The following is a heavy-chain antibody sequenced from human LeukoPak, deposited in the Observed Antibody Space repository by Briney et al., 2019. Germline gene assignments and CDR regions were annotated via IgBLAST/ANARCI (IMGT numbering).Heavy chain of an antibody. J-gene: IGHJ5*02. CDR3: AREPVTKRIQFDP. CDR2: IYSGGST. D-gene: IGHD4-17*01. V-gene: IGHV3-53*01. CDR1: GFTVSSNY. Sequence: GGSLRLSCAASGFTVSSNYMSWVRQAPGKGLEWVSVIYSGGSTYYADSVKGRFTISRDNSKNTLYLQMNSLRAEDTAVYYCAREPVTKRIQFDPWGQGTLVTVSS.